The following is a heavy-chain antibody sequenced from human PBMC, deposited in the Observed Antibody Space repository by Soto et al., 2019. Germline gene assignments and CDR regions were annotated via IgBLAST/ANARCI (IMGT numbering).Heavy chain of an antibody. D-gene: IGHD3-22*01. Sequence: QVTLKESGPVLVKPTETLTLTCTVSGFSLSNARMGVSWIRQPPGKALEWLAHIFANDEESYNTSLRSRLTIXRDTSKNQVVLTMTNMDPVDTATYYCARMGDYYDNAGDAFDLWGQGTRVTVSS. CDR3: ARMGDYYDNAGDAFDL. V-gene: IGHV2-26*01. CDR2: IFANDEE. CDR1: GFSLSNARMG. J-gene: IGHJ3*01.